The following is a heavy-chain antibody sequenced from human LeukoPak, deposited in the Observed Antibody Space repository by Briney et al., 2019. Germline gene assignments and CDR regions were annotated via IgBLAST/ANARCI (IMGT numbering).Heavy chain of an antibody. Sequence: SETLSLTCTVSGGSISSSSYYWGWIRQPPGKGLEWIGSIYYSGSTYYNPSLKSRATISVDTSKNQFSLKLSSVTAADTAVYYCARRGYSYGWRSLRYYYMDVWGKGTTVTVSS. CDR2: IYYSGST. J-gene: IGHJ6*03. D-gene: IGHD5-18*01. CDR1: GGSISSSSYY. V-gene: IGHV4-39*07. CDR3: ARRGYSYGWRSLRYYYMDV.